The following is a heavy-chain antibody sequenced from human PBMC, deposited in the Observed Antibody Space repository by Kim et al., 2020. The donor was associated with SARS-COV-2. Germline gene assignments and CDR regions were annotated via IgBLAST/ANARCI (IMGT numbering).Heavy chain of an antibody. J-gene: IGHJ4*02. Sequence: SVKVSCKASGGTFSNYAISWVRQAPGQGLDWMGGIIAMFGTANYAQKFQGRVTITADESTSTAYMQLSSLRSEDTAVYYCARAPESYHVLTGYYPYYFDYGGQGTRVTVSS. V-gene: IGHV1-69*13. D-gene: IGHD3-9*01. CDR2: IIAMFGTA. CDR3: ARAPESYHVLTGYYPYYFDY. CDR1: GGTFSNYA.